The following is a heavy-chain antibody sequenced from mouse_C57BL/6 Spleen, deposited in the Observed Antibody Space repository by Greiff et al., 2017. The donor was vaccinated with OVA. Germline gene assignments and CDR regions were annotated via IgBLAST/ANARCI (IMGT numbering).Heavy chain of an antibody. Sequence: QVQLQQSGPELVKPGASVKISCKASGYAFSSSWMNWVKQRPGKGIEWIGRLYPGDGDTNYNGKLKGKATMTADKSSSTAYMQLSSLASEDSAVYFCARGAGEAWFAYWGQGTLVTVSA. J-gene: IGHJ3*01. V-gene: IGHV1-82*01. D-gene: IGHD3-3*01. CDR1: GYAFSSSW. CDR2: LYPGDGDT. CDR3: ARGAGEAWFAY.